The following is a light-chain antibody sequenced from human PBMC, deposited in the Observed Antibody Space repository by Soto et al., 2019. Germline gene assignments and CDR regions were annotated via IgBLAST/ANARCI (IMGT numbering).Light chain of an antibody. CDR3: QQLNTYPIT. CDR1: QGISSY. CDR2: GAS. V-gene: IGKV1-9*01. Sequence: IQLTHSPSSLSASVEDRVTITCRASQGISSYLAWYQQKPGKAPKLLIYGASTLEGGVPFRFSGSGSGTDFTLTISSLQPEDFATYYCQQLNTYPITFGQGTRLEI. J-gene: IGKJ5*01.